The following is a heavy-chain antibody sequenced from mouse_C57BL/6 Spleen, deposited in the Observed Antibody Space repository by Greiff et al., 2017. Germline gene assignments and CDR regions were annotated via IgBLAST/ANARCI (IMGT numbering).Heavy chain of an antibody. Sequence: QVQLQQSGAELVRPGASVKLSCKASGYTFTDYYINWVKQRPGQGLEWIARIYPGSGNTYYNEKFKGKATLTAEKSSSTAYMQLSSLTSEDSAVYFCARGGGYDVGYFDVWGTGTTVTVSS. D-gene: IGHD2-2*01. V-gene: IGHV1-76*01. J-gene: IGHJ1*03. CDR3: ARGGGYDVGYFDV. CDR2: IYPGSGNT. CDR1: GYTFTDYY.